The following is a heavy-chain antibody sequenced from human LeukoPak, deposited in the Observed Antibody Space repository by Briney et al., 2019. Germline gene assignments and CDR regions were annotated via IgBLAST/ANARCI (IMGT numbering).Heavy chain of an antibody. D-gene: IGHD1-1*01. CDR3: ARGLRDTTGVDY. V-gene: IGHV3-21*01. CDR2: ISSSSSYI. CDR1: GFTFSSYS. Sequence: GGSLRLSCAASGFTFSSYSMNWVRQAPGKGLEWVSSISSSSSYIYYADPVKGRFTISRDNAKNSLYLQMNSLRAEDTAVYYCARGLRDTTGVDYWGQGTLVTVSS. J-gene: IGHJ4*02.